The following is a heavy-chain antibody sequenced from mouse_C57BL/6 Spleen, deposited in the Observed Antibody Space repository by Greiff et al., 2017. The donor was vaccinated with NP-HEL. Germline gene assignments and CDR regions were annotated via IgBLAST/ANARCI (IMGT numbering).Heavy chain of an antibody. CDR2: ISYDGSN. D-gene: IGHD1-1*01. V-gene: IGHV3-6*01. J-gene: IGHJ4*01. CDR3: ARAHITTVVAEPYYYAMDY. Sequence: VQLQQSGPGLVKPSQSLSLTCSVTGYSITSGYYWNWIRQFPGNKLEWMGYISYDGSNNYNPSLKNRISITRDTSKNQFFLKLNSVTTEDTATYYCARAHITTVVAEPYYYAMDYWGQGTSVTVSS. CDR1: GYSITSGYY.